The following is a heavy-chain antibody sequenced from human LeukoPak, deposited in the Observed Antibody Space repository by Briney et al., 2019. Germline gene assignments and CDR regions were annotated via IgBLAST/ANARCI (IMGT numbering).Heavy chain of an antibody. CDR1: GGTFSSYA. J-gene: IGHJ4*02. Sequence: SVKVSCKASGGTFSSYAISWVRQAPGQGLDWMGRIIPILGIANYAQKFQGRVTITADKSTSTAYMELSSLRSEDTAVYYCARDRYYYGSGSYWTVDYWGQGTLVTVPS. CDR2: IIPILGIA. V-gene: IGHV1-69*04. D-gene: IGHD3-10*01. CDR3: ARDRYYYGSGSYWTVDY.